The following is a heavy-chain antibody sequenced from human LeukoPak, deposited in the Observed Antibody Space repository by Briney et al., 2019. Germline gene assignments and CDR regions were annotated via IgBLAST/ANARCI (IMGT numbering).Heavy chain of an antibody. Sequence: GESLKISCKGSGYSFTSYWIGWVRQMPGKGLEWMVIIYPGDSDTRYSPSFQGQVTISADKPISTAYLQWSSLKASDTAMYYCARQVEMATIPHFDYWGQGTLVTVSS. J-gene: IGHJ4*02. V-gene: IGHV5-51*01. CDR2: IYPGDSDT. CDR1: GYSFTSYW. D-gene: IGHD5-24*01. CDR3: ARQVEMATIPHFDY.